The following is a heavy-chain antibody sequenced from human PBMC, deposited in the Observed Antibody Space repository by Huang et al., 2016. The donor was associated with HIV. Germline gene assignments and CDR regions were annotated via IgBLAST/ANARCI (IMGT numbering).Heavy chain of an antibody. D-gene: IGHD1-1*01. CDR3: ARDHWYPLQNWFDL. CDR1: GYIFTKYG. Sequence: QVELVQSGAEVKRHGASVRVSCKAAGYIFTKYGINWVRQAPGQGLEWMGWISAYNGNTNYAEKCQDRVTLTRDTSATTAYMELRDVTSADTAVYYCARDHWYPLQNWFDLWGQGTLVTVSS. CDR2: ISAYNGNT. J-gene: IGHJ5*01. V-gene: IGHV1-18*01.